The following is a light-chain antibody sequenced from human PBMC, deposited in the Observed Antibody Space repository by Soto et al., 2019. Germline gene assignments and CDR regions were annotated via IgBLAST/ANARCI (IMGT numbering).Light chain of an antibody. CDR3: QQCSNWPRFT. Sequence: VLTQYAVTLSLSPWERATLSCRASQSFRGLLAWYQQKPGQAPRLPIYDASNRATGIPARFSGSGSGTDFTLTISSLEPEDFAVYYCQQCSNWPRFTFGQGTRLEIK. CDR1: QSFRGL. J-gene: IGKJ5*01. CDR2: DAS. V-gene: IGKV3-11*01.